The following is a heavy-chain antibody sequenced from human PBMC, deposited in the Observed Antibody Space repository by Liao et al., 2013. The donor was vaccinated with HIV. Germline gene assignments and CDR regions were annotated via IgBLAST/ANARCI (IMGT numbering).Heavy chain of an antibody. Sequence: QVQLQESGPGLVKPSQTLSLTCTVSGGSITSGDYYWSWIRQSPGKGLEWIGYTFYSGRTYLNPSLKSRLTISLDTSKNQLSLTLRSVTAADTAVYYCAARITISGVAIPHALDVWGQGTMVAVSS. CDR3: AARITISGVAIPHALDV. D-gene: IGHD3-3*01. CDR1: GGSITSGDYY. J-gene: IGHJ3*01. CDR2: TFYSGRT. V-gene: IGHV4-30-4*01.